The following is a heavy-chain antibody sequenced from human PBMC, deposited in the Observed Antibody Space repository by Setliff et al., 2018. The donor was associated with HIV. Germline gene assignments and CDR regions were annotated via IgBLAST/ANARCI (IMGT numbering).Heavy chain of an antibody. CDR2: IYYSGST. V-gene: IGHV4-39*01. D-gene: IGHD6-19*01. CDR1: GGSISSGGYY. CDR3: ARRGGWSSVWYFDL. Sequence: PSETLSLTCAVSGGSISSGGYYWGWIRQPPGKGLEWIGSIYYSGSTYYNPSLKSRVTISVDTSKNQFSLKLSSVTAADTAVYYCARRGGWSSVWYFDLWGRGTLVTVSS. J-gene: IGHJ2*01.